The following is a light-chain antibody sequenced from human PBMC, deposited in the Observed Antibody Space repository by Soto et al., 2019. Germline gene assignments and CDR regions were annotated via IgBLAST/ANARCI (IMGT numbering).Light chain of an antibody. V-gene: IGKV1-5*03. CDR3: QQYNPYSRT. CDR1: QSISNW. J-gene: IGKJ1*01. CDR2: KAS. Sequence: DIKMNKSPSTLSASVGDRVTITCRASQSISNWLAWYQQKPGKAPKLLIYKASSLQSGVPSRFSGSGSGTDFTLTISSLQPDDFAMYYCQQYNPYSRTFGQGTKVDIK.